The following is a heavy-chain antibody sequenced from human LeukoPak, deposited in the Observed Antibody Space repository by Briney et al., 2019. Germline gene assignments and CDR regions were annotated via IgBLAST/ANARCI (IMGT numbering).Heavy chain of an antibody. CDR2: INHSGST. CDR1: GGSFSGYY. Sequence: SETLSLTCAVYGGSFSGYYWSWIRQPPGKGPEWIGEINHSGSTNYNPSLKSRVTISVDTSKNQFSLKLSSVTAADTAVYYCARILTTVTSDAFDIWGQGTMVTVSS. CDR3: ARILTTVTSDAFDI. V-gene: IGHV4-34*01. J-gene: IGHJ3*02. D-gene: IGHD4-17*01.